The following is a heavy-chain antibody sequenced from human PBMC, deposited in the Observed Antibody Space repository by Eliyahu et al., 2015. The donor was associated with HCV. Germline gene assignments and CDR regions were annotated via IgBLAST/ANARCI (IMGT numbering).Heavy chain of an antibody. CDR3: AREMVAGTIFDF. V-gene: IGHV3-11*01. CDR2: ISSTGSLI. CDR1: GFIFSDYY. D-gene: IGHD1-14*01. Sequence: QVQLVESGGGLVKPGGSLRLSCKVSGFIFSDYYISWIRQAPGKGLEWISYISSTGSLIKYADSVKGRFTISKDRAKSSVYLEMDNLRAEDTAVYFCAREMVAGTIFDFWGQGTLITVSS. J-gene: IGHJ4*02.